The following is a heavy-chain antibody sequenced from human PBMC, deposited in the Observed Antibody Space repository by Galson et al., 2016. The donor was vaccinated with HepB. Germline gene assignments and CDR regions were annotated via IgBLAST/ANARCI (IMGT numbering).Heavy chain of an antibody. CDR2: ISYDGNEK. D-gene: IGHD2-2*01. J-gene: IGHJ4*02. CDR3: ALTHCSGSSCYHFFDF. CDR1: GFTFRKYG. Sequence: SLRLSCAASGFTFRKYGMHWVRQAPGKGLEWVAAISYDGNEKHYADSVKGRFTISRDNAKNTLYLQMSSLRPEDTAVYSCALTHCSGSSCYHFFDFWGQGTLVTVSS. V-gene: IGHV3-30*03.